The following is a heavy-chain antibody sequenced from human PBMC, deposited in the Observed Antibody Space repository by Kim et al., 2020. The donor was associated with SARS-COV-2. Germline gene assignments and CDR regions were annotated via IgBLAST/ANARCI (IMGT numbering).Heavy chain of an antibody. Sequence: ASVKVFCKASGYTFTSYDINWVRQATGQGLEWMGWMNPNSGNTGYAQKFQGRVTMTRNTSISTAYMELSSLRSEDTAVYYCARGHLKSIVVVIAPRPYYYYMDVWSKGTTVTVSS. D-gene: IGHD2-21*01. J-gene: IGHJ6*03. CDR1: GYTFTSYD. V-gene: IGHV1-8*02. CDR3: ARGHLKSIVVVIAPRPYYYYMDV. CDR2: MNPNSGNT.